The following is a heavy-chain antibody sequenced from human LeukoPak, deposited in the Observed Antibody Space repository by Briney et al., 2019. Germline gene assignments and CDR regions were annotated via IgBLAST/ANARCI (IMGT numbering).Heavy chain of an antibody. CDR1: GYTFTSYG. V-gene: IGHV1-8*03. D-gene: IGHD2/OR15-2a*01. CDR2: MNPNSGNT. Sequence: ASVKVSCKASGYTFTSYGISWVRQAPGQGLEWMGWMNPNSGNTGYAQKFQGRVTITRNTSISTAYMELSSLRSEDTAVYYCARRRGNRYYYYMDVWGKGTTVTVSS. J-gene: IGHJ6*03. CDR3: ARRRGNRYYYYMDV.